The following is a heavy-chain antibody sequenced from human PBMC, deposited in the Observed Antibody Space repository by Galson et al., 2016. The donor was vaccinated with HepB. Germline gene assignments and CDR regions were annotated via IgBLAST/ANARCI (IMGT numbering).Heavy chain of an antibody. D-gene: IGHD3-3*01. V-gene: IGHV3-23*01. Sequence: SLRLSCAASGFTFSARDMGWVRQAPGKGLEWVASILVRDLSTYYADSVKGRFTISRDNSKNTLYLQMNSLRAEDTAIYYCAKLEEGEWSTSQYFEYWGQGTLVTVSS. CDR3: AKLEEGEWSTSQYFEY. J-gene: IGHJ4*02. CDR1: GFTFSARD. CDR2: ILVRDLST.